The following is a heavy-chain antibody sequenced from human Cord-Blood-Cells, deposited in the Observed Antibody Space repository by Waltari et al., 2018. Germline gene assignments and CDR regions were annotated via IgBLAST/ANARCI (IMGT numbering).Heavy chain of an antibody. CDR3: ARGRYSSSWYRGKYGY. CDR1: GGSFSGYY. Sequence: QVQLQQWGAGLLKPSETLSLTCAVYGGSFSGYYWSWLRPPPGKGLEWIGEINHSGSTNYNPSLKSRVTISVDTSKNQFSLKLSSVTAADTAVYYCARGRYSSSWYRGKYGYWGQGTLVTVSS. CDR2: INHSGST. V-gene: IGHV4-34*01. D-gene: IGHD6-13*01. J-gene: IGHJ4*02.